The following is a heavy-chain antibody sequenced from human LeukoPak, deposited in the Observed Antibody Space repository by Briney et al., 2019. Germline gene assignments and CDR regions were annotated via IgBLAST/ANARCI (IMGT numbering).Heavy chain of an antibody. V-gene: IGHV3-11*01. Sequence: PGGSLRLSCAASGFTFSDYYMSWIRLAPGKGLEWVSYISSSGSTIYYADSVKGRFTISRDNAKNSLYLQMNSLRAEDTAVYYCARSYYYDSSGTFDYWGQGTLVTVSS. J-gene: IGHJ4*02. CDR2: ISSSGSTI. CDR3: ARSYYYDSSGTFDY. D-gene: IGHD3-22*01. CDR1: GFTFSDYY.